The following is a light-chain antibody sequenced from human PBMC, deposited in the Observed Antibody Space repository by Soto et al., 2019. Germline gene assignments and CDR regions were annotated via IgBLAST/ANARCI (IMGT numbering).Light chain of an antibody. V-gene: IGKV1-5*03. J-gene: IGKJ1*01. CDR3: QQLNSYSWT. CDR1: QSISTW. Sequence: DIPMTESPSTLSASIGDRVIITCRASQSISTWLAWYQQKPGKAPKLLIYKASTLERGVPSRFSGSGSGTDFTLTISSLQPDDFATYYCQQLNSYSWTFGQGTK. CDR2: KAS.